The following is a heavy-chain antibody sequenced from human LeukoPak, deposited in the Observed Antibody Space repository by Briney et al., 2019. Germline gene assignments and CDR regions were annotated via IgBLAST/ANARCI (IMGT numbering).Heavy chain of an antibody. J-gene: IGHJ4*02. D-gene: IGHD4-23*01. CDR2: ITPFNGNT. CDR1: GYTFTYRY. Sequence: GSSVKVSCKASGYTFTYRYRHWVRQAPGQALEWMGWITPFNGNTNYAQKSQDRVTITRDRSMSTAYMELSSLRSEDTAMYYCASGDYGGNSASFDYWGQGTLVTVSS. V-gene: IGHV1-45*02. CDR3: ASGDYGGNSASFDY.